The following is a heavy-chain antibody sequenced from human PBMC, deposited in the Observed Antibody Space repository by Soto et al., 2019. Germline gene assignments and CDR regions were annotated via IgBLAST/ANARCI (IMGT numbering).Heavy chain of an antibody. D-gene: IGHD3-10*01. Sequence: QVQLVQSGAEVKKPGASVKVSCKASDYTFTSFGINWVRQAPGQGLEWMGWISAYNGNTNYAQNLQDRVTMTTDTSTSTAYMELRSLRSDDTAVYYCARGPKLTRNPGTGYMDVWDKGTTVTVSS. CDR2: ISAYNGNT. V-gene: IGHV1-18*01. CDR3: ARGPKLTRNPGTGYMDV. J-gene: IGHJ6*03. CDR1: DYTFTSFG.